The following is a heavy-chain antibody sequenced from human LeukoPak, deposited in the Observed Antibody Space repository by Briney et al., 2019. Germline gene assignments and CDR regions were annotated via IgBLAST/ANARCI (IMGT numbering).Heavy chain of an antibody. CDR3: ARYSVDYGPWFPEF. V-gene: IGHV1-2*02. CDR2: INPHSGGT. CDR1: GDTFSRYA. D-gene: IGHD3-16*01. J-gene: IGHJ4*02. Sequence: ASVKVSCKASGDTFSRYAISWVRQAPGQGLEWMGWINPHSGGTDHAQKFQGRVTMTRDTSISTAYMELSRLRSDDTAVYYCARYSVDYGPWFPEFWGQGTLVTVSS.